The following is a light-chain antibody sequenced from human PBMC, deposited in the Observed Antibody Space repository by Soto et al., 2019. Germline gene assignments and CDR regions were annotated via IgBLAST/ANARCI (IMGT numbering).Light chain of an antibody. J-gene: IGKJ4*01. Sequence: DIVLTQSPGTLSLSPGDRATLSCRARQSVDSSYLVRYQQKPGRAPRLLIYGAYNRATGSPDRFSGSGSGTDFTLTISRVEPEDFAVYYCHMYGGSAITFGGGTKVEI. CDR1: QSVDSSY. CDR3: HMYGGSAIT. V-gene: IGKV3-20*01. CDR2: GAY.